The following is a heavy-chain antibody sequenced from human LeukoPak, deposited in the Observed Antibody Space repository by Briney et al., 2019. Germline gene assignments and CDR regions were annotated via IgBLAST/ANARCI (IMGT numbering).Heavy chain of an antibody. CDR3: ARGRGVHDSHTYDYFDY. Sequence: ASVKVSCKASGYTFTSYYIHWVRQAPGQGLEWMGIINPAGGSTTYAQKFQGSRLTLTRDTSTSTVYMELSSLRSEDTAVYYCARGRGVHDSHTYDYFDYWGQGTLVTVSS. CDR2: INPAGGST. CDR1: GYTFTSYY. J-gene: IGHJ4*02. D-gene: IGHD3-22*01. V-gene: IGHV1-46*01.